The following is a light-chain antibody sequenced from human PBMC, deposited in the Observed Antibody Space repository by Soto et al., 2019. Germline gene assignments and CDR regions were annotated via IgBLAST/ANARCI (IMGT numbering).Light chain of an antibody. CDR1: ISNIGSNY. CDR3: AAWDDSLSGPV. J-gene: IGLJ2*01. V-gene: IGLV1-47*01. Sequence: QSVLTQPPSASGTPGQRVTISCSGSISNIGSNYVYWYQQLPGTAPKLLIYRNDQRPSGVPDRFSGSKSGTSASLATSGLRSEDEADYYCAAWDDSLSGPVFGGGTKVTVL. CDR2: RND.